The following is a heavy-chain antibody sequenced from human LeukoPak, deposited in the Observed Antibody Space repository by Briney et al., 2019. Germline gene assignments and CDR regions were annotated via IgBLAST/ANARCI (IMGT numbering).Heavy chain of an antibody. CDR2: ISGDGVST. CDR3: AKDRRPYYYDSSGYYPLDY. D-gene: IGHD3-22*01. V-gene: IGHV3-43*02. J-gene: IGHJ4*02. CDR1: GFTFDDYA. Sequence: QPGGSLRLSCAASGFTFDDYAMHWVRQAPGKGLEWVSLISGDGVSTYFADSVKGRFTISRDNSKNSLYLQMNSLRTEDTALYYCAKDRRPYYYDSSGYYPLDYWGQGTLVTVSS.